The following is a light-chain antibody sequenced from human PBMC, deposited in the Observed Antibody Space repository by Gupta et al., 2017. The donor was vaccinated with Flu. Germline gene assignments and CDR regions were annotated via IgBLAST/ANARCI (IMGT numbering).Light chain of an antibody. J-gene: IGKJ4*01. CDR3: QQYINYPLT. CDR1: QSISSW. Sequence: DIQMTQSPSTLSASVGDRVTITCRASQSISSWLAWYQQKPGKAPKLLIYKASSLESGVPSRFTGSGSGTEFTLTISSLQPDDFGTYYCQQYINYPLTFGGGTKVEIK. V-gene: IGKV1-5*03. CDR2: KAS.